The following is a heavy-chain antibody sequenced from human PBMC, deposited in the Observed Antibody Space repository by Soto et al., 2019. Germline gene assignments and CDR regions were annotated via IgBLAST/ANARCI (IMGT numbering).Heavy chain of an antibody. J-gene: IGHJ4*02. Sequence: QVQLVQSGAEVKKPGASVKVSCKASGYDFSSYGISWVRQAPGQGLEWMGWISASNGNRDYAQQFQGRVTMTSDTSRTPAYMELRRVRSDDTSVYYCVRDPQRNGYWCQGSLVNVSS. CDR2: ISASNGNR. CDR3: VRDPQRNGY. CDR1: GYDFSSYG. D-gene: IGHD2-2*01. V-gene: IGHV1-18*04.